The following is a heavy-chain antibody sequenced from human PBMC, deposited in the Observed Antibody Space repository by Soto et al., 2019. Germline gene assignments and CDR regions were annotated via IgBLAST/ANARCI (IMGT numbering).Heavy chain of an antibody. J-gene: IGHJ4*02. Sequence: GALRLSCAASGFTFSNVWMNWVRQAPGKGLEWVGRIKSKTDGGTTDYAAPVKGRFTISRDDSKNTLYLQMNSLKTEDTAVYYCTTFTRFLEWSHNWGQGTLVTVSS. CDR2: IKSKTDGGTT. CDR3: TTFTRFLEWSHN. D-gene: IGHD3-3*01. V-gene: IGHV3-15*07. CDR1: GFTFSNVW.